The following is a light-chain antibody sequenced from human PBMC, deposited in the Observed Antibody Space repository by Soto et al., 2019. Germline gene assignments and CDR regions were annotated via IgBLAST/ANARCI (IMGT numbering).Light chain of an antibody. CDR3: QQYYKWPPAIT. Sequence: EIVMTQSPATLSVSPGEGATVSCRASQSVSSNLAWYQQKPGQAPRLLIYGASNRATGIPARFSCSGSGTEFTLNISILQSEDCAVYYCQQYYKWPPAITVGQGTELEIK. V-gene: IGKV3-15*01. CDR1: QSVSSN. CDR2: GAS. J-gene: IGKJ2*01.